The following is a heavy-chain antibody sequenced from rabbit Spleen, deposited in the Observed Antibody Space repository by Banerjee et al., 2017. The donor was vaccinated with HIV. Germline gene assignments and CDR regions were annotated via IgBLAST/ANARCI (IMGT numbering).Heavy chain of an antibody. CDR2: IDSGSGSA. CDR3: ARDFASGGVYGDL. V-gene: IGHV1S43*01. Sequence: QEQLEESGGDLVKPGASLTLTCTASGFSFSSSYYMCWVRQAPGKGLEWIACIDSGSGSAYYASWVNGRFTISRSTSLNTVDLKMTSLTAADTAPYFCARDFASGGVYGDLWGQGTLVTVS. CDR1: GFSFSSSYY. D-gene: IGHD3-1*01. J-gene: IGHJ3*01.